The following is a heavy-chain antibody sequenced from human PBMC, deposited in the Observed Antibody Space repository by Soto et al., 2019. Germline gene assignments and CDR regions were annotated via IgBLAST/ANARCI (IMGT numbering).Heavy chain of an antibody. Sequence: GASVKVSCKASGYTFTSYGISWVRQAPGQGLEWMGWISAYNGNTNYAQKLQGRVTMTTDTSTSTAYMELRSLRSDDTAVYYCARDPESYYYDSSGYPRWGSADFDIWGQGTMVTVSS. CDR3: ARDPESYYYDSSGYPRWGSADFDI. CDR1: GYTFTSYG. V-gene: IGHV1-18*04. J-gene: IGHJ3*02. CDR2: ISAYNGNT. D-gene: IGHD3-22*01.